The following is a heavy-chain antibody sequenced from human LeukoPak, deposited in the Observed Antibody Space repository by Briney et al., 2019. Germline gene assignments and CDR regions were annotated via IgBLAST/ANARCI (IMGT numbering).Heavy chain of an antibody. J-gene: IGHJ4*02. V-gene: IGHV3-30*04. CDR3: ARISPSAGDF. CDR1: GFTFSSYA. CDR2: ISYDGSNK. D-gene: IGHD6-13*01. Sequence: GGSLGLSCAASGFTFSSYAMHWVRQAPGKGLEWVAVISYDGSNKYYADSVKGRFTISRDNAKNSLFLQMSSLRVEDTAVYYCARISPSAGDFWGQGTLVTVSS.